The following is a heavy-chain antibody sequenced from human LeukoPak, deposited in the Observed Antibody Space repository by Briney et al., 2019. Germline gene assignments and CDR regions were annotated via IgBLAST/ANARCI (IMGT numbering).Heavy chain of an antibody. CDR3: ARISHDFVLRFLEWPLTSYYFDY. V-gene: IGHV4-59*08. CDR1: GGSISSYY. D-gene: IGHD3-3*01. J-gene: IGHJ4*02. Sequence: PSETLSLTCTVSGGSISSYYWSWIRQPPGKGLEWIGYIYYSGSTNYNPSLKSRVTISVDTSKNQFSLKLSSVTAADTAVYYCARISHDFVLRFLEWPLTSYYFDYWGQGTLVTVSS. CDR2: IYYSGST.